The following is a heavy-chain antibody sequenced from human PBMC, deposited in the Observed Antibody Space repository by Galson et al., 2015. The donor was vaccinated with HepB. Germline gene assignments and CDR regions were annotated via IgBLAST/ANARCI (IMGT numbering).Heavy chain of an antibody. CDR1: GGSFSGYY. Sequence: ETLSLTCAVYGGSFSGYYWSWIRQPPGKGLEWLGEINHSGSTNYNPSLKSRVTISVDTSKNQLSLKLSSVTAADTAVYYCARGYCSGGSCYSGGHWFDPWGQGALVTVSS. V-gene: IGHV4-34*01. D-gene: IGHD2-15*01. CDR2: INHSGST. J-gene: IGHJ5*02. CDR3: ARGYCSGGSCYSGGHWFDP.